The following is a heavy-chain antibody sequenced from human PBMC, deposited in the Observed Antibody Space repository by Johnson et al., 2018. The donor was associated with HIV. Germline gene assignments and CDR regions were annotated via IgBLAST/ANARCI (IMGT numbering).Heavy chain of an antibody. Sequence: VQLVESGGGLVQPGGSLRLSCAASGFTFSSYAMSWVRQAPGKGLEWVSAISGSGGSTYYADSVKGRFTISRDNAKNSLYLQMNSLRAEDTALYYCARGRYYYDSSGSDAFDIWGQGTMVTVSS. J-gene: IGHJ3*02. CDR1: GFTFSSYA. CDR3: ARGRYYYDSSGSDAFDI. V-gene: IGHV3-23*04. CDR2: ISGSGGST. D-gene: IGHD3-22*01.